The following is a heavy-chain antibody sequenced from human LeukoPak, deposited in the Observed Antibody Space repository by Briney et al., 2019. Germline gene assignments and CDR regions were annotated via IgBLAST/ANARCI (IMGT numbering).Heavy chain of an antibody. CDR3: ASPPNYYDSSGYPNPTADAFDF. CDR2: IIPILGIA. Sequence: GASVKVSCKASGGTFSSYAISWVRQAPGQGLEWMGRIIPILGIANYAQKFQGRVTITADKSTSTAYMELSSLRSEDTAVYYCASPPNYYDSSGYPNPTADAFDFWGQGTMVTVSS. CDR1: GGTFSSYA. V-gene: IGHV1-69*04. D-gene: IGHD3-22*01. J-gene: IGHJ3*01.